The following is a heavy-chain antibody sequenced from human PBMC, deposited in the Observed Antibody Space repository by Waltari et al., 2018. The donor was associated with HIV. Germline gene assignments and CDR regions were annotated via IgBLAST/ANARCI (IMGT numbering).Heavy chain of an antibody. V-gene: IGHV3-66*01. Sequence: EVQLVESGGGLVQPGGSLRLPCAASGFTVSSNYRSWVRQAPGKGLGWVSVIYSGGSTYYADSVKGRFTISRDNSKNTLYLQMNSLRAEDTAVYYCASIAYCGGDCYPRGMDVWGQGTTVTVSS. CDR3: ASIAYCGGDCYPRGMDV. CDR2: IYSGGST. CDR1: GFTVSSNY. D-gene: IGHD2-21*02. J-gene: IGHJ6*02.